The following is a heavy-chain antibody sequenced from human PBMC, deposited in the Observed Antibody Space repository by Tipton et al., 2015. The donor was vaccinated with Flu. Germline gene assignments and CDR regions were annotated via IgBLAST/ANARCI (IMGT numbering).Heavy chain of an antibody. D-gene: IGHD6-13*01. CDR2: IYMGDTT. V-gene: IGHV4-61*02. CDR1: GGSISSGSSY. J-gene: IGHJ6*02. CDR3: AREGRAAGFSFYYGVDV. Sequence: TLSLTCTVSGGSISSGSSYWSWLRLSAGKGLEWIGRIYMGDTTTYNPSLRSRVTISGDTSRNQFSLRLNSVTAADTAVYYCAREGRAAGFSFYYGVDVWGQGTTVIVSS.